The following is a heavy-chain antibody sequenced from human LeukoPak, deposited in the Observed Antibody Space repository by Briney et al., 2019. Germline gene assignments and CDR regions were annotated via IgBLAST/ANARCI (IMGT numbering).Heavy chain of an antibody. CDR2: IRYDGSNK. J-gene: IGHJ4*02. V-gene: IGHV3-30*02. CDR3: AKDLSVVAAAVDY. Sequence: GGSLRLSCAASGFTFSSYGMHWVRQAPGKGLEWVAFIRYDGSNKYYADSVKGRFTISRDNSKNTLYLQMNSPRAEDTAVYYCAKDLSVVAAAVDYWGQGTLVTVSS. D-gene: IGHD2-15*01. CDR1: GFTFSSYG.